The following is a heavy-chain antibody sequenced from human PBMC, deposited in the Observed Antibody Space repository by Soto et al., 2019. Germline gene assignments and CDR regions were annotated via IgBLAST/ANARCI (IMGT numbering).Heavy chain of an antibody. V-gene: IGHV3-30-3*01. CDR1: GFTFSSYA. J-gene: IGHJ4*02. CDR3: ARDRMTRFDY. D-gene: IGHD2-21*02. CDR2: ISYDGSNK. Sequence: PGGSLRLSCAASGFTFSSYAMHWVRQAPGKGLEWVAVISYDGSNKYYADSVKGRFTISRDNSKNTVYLQMNSLRAEDTAVYYCARDRMTRFDYWGPGTLVTVSS.